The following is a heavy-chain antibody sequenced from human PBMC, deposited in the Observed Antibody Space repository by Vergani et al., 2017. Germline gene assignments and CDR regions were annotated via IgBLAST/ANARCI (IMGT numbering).Heavy chain of an antibody. D-gene: IGHD3-10*01. V-gene: IGHV4-38-2*02. CDR2: TYHSGST. CDR1: GYSISSGYY. CDR3: ARGLGALWFGELAVSYFDY. J-gene: IGHJ4*02. Sequence: QVQLQESGPGLVKPSETLSLTCTVSGYSISSGYYWGWIRQPPGKGLEWIGSTYHSGSTYYNPSLKSRVPISADTSKNHFSLKLISVTAADTAVYYCARGLGALWFGELAVSYFDYWSQGTLVTVSS.